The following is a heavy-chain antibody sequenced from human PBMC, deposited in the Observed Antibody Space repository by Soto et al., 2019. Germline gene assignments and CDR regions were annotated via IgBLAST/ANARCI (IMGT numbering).Heavy chain of an antibody. CDR2: IYYSGST. Sequence: SETLSLTCTVSGGSISSGGYYWSWIRQHPGKGLEWIGYIYYSGSTYYNPSLKSRVSISVDTSKDQFSLKLSSVTAADTAVYYCARDPLRYGMDVWGQGTTVTVS. CDR3: ARDPLRYGMDV. CDR1: GGSISSGGYY. J-gene: IGHJ6*02. V-gene: IGHV4-31*03.